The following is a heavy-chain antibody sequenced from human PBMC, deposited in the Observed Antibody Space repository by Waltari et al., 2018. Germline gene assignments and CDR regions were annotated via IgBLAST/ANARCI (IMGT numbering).Heavy chain of an antibody. CDR3: SRGKYSSGWYGRY. J-gene: IGHJ4*02. D-gene: IGHD6-19*01. CDR1: GFTFGDYA. Sequence: EVQLVESGGGLVQPGRSLRLSCTASGFTFGDYAMNWYRQAPGKGLEWVGFIRTKAYVGTTEYAASVKGRFTSSRDDSKSIAYLQMNSLKTEDTAVYYCSRGKYSSGWYGRYWGQGTLVTVSS. V-gene: IGHV3-49*03. CDR2: IRTKAYVGTT.